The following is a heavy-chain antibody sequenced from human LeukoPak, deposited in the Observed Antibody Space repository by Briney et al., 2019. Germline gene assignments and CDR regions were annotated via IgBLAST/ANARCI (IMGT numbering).Heavy chain of an antibody. V-gene: IGHV1-69*05. CDR3: ARDGVGLDY. J-gene: IGHJ4*02. Sequence: SVKVSCKASGGTFSSYAISWVRQAPGQGLEWMGGIIPIFGTANYAQKLQGRVTMTTDTSTSTAYMELRSLRSDDTAVYYCARDGVGLDYWGQGTLVTVSS. D-gene: IGHD3-3*01. CDR2: IIPIFGTA. CDR1: GGTFSSYA.